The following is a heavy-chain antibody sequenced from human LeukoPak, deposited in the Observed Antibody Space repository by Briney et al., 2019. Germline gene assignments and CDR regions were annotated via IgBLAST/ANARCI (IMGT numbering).Heavy chain of an antibody. CDR1: GFSFSTYN. CDR2: ITSGSSYI. J-gene: IGHJ4*02. Sequence: GGSLRLSCAASGFSFSTYNMNWVRQAPGQRLEWVSSITSGSSYIYYADSVKGRFTISRDNAKSSLYLQMDSLRAEDTAVYYCARSARLMKGVVEVTALDDWGQGTLVTVSS. D-gene: IGHD3-3*01. V-gene: IGHV3-21*01. CDR3: ARSARLMKGVVEVTALDD.